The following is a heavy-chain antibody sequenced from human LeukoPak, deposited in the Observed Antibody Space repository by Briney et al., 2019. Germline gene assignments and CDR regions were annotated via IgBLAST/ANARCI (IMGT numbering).Heavy chain of an antibody. Sequence: SETLSLTCTVSGGSISSYYWSWIRQPPGKGLEWIGYIYYSGSTNYNPSLKSRVTISVDTSKNQFSLKLSSVTAADTAVYYCARGNYYGSGSYYTHAFDIWGQGTMVTVSS. CDR3: ARGNYYGSGSYYTHAFDI. CDR1: GGSISSYY. V-gene: IGHV4-59*01. D-gene: IGHD3-10*01. CDR2: IYYSGST. J-gene: IGHJ3*02.